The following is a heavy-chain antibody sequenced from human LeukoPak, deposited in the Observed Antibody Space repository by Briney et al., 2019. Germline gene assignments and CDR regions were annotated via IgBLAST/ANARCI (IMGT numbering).Heavy chain of an antibody. Sequence: GASVKVSCKASGGTFSSYAISWVRQAPGQGLEWMGGIIPIFGTANYAQKFQGRVTITADKSTSTAYMELSSLRSEDTAVYYCARCFYSSSWYDAATNFDYWGQGTLVTVSS. CDR2: IIPIFGTA. D-gene: IGHD6-13*01. CDR3: ARCFYSSSWYDAATNFDY. CDR1: GGTFSSYA. J-gene: IGHJ4*02. V-gene: IGHV1-69*06.